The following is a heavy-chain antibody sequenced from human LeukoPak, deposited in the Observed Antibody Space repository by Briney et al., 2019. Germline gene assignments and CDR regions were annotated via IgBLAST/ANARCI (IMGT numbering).Heavy chain of an antibody. CDR1: GFTFSSYA. CDR3: ARDNEVAARSFDY. Sequence: PGGSLRLSCAASGFTFSSYAMSWVRQAPGKGLEWVSSISSSSSYIYYADSVKGRFTISRDNAKNSLYLQMNSLRAEDTAVYYCARDNEVAARSFDYWGQGTLVTVSS. CDR2: ISSSSSYI. J-gene: IGHJ4*02. V-gene: IGHV3-21*04. D-gene: IGHD6-6*01.